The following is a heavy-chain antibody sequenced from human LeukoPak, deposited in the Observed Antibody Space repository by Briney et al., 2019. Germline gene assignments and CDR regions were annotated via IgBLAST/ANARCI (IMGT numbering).Heavy chain of an antibody. CDR2: IYYSGST. J-gene: IGHJ4*02. V-gene: IGHV4-59*11. D-gene: IGHD3-22*01. CDR3: ARDRGDYDSSGYYGYFDY. CDR1: GGSIRSHY. Sequence: SETLSLTCTVSGGSIRSHYWSWIRQPPGKGLEWFGYIYYSGSTNYNPSLKSRVTISVDTSKNQFSLKLSSVTAADTAVYYCARDRGDYDSSGYYGYFDYWGQGTLVTVSS.